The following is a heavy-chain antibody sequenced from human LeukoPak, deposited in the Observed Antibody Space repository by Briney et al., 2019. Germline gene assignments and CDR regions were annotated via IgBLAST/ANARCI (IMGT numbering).Heavy chain of an antibody. CDR1: GYTFTSCY. J-gene: IGHJ4*02. Sequence: ASVKVSCKASGYTFTSCYMHWVRQAPGQGLEWMGIINPSGGSTSYAQKFQGRVTMTRDTSTSTVYMELSSLRSEDTAVYYCARGRRDGYNSRYYFDYWGQGTLVTVSS. D-gene: IGHD5-12*01. CDR2: INPSGGST. V-gene: IGHV1-46*01. CDR3: ARGRRDGYNSRYYFDY.